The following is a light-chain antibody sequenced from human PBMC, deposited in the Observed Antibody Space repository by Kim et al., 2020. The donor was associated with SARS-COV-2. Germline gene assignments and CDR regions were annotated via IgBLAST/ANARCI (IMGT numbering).Light chain of an antibody. CDR1: QSVSSN. CDR3: QQYNNWPPLT. J-gene: IGKJ4*01. V-gene: IGKV3-15*01. CDR2: GAS. Sequence: PGKRAPLSCRASQSVSSNLAWYQQKPGQAPRLLSYGASTRATGIPARFSGSGSGTEFTLTISSLQSEDFAVYYCQQYNNWPPLTFGGGTKVDIK.